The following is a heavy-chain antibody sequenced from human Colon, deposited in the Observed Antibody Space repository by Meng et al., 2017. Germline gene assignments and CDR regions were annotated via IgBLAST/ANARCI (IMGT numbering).Heavy chain of an antibody. J-gene: IGHJ4*02. CDR2: ISYSEST. V-gene: IGHV4-59*01. D-gene: IGHD6-6*01. CDR1: GGSIRDYH. Sequence: SETLSLTCTVSGGSIRDYHWTWIRQAPGKGLEWIGYISYSESTNYNPSLKSRVTMSVETSNNQFSLKLSSVTAADTAVYYCVRGVRTSSRSSLVYWGQGSLVTVSS. CDR3: VRGVRTSSRSSLVY.